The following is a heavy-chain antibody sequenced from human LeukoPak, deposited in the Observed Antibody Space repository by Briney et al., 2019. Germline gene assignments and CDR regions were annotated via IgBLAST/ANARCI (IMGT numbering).Heavy chain of an antibody. CDR2: ISRSGGST. Sequence: PGGSLRLSCAASGFTFSSYGMSWVRQAPGKGLEWVSAISRSGGSTYYADSVKGRFTISRDNSENTLHLQMNSLRTEDTALYYCAKDWGREFASGSSYLDDWGLGTPVTVSS. V-gene: IGHV3-23*01. J-gene: IGHJ4*02. CDR1: GFTFSSYG. CDR3: AKDWGREFASGSSYLDD. D-gene: IGHD3-10*01.